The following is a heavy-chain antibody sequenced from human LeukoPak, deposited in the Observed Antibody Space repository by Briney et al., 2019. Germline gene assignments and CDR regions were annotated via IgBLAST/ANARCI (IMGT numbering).Heavy chain of an antibody. V-gene: IGHV3-30*02. J-gene: IGHJ3*02. Sequence: GGSLRLSCAAFGFTFSSYGMHWVRQAPGKGLEWVAFIRYDGSNKYYADSVKGRFTISRDNSKNTLYLQMNSLRAEDTAVYYCGKFSNGWYSTAFDIWGQGTMVTVSS. CDR1: GFTFSSYG. D-gene: IGHD6-19*01. CDR3: GKFSNGWYSTAFDI. CDR2: IRYDGSNK.